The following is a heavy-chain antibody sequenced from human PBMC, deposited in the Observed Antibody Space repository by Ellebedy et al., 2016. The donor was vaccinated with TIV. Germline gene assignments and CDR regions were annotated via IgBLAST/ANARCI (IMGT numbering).Heavy chain of an antibody. D-gene: IGHD5-24*01. CDR1: GYTFSNFY. J-gene: IGHJ3*02. Sequence: ASVKVSCKASGYTFSNFYIHWVRQAPGQGLEWMGVINPSGGSTFYAQNFQGRVTMTRDTSINTAYMELNRLRSDDTAVYYCARDGMSTIDNAFDIWGQGTMVTVSS. CDR3: ARDGMSTIDNAFDI. CDR2: INPSGGST. V-gene: IGHV1-46*01.